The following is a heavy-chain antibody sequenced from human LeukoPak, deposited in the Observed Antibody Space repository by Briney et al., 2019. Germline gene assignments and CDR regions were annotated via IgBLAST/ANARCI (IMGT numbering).Heavy chain of an antibody. CDR1: GFTFDDYA. V-gene: IGHV3-43*02. Sequence: GGSLRLSCAASGFTFDDYAMHWVRQAPGKGLDWVSLISGDGGSTYYADSVKGRFTISRDNAKNTLYLQMDSLRAEDTAVYYCARDLNRRVFTDYWGQGTLVTVSS. CDR2: ISGDGGST. CDR3: ARDLNRRVFTDY. J-gene: IGHJ4*02.